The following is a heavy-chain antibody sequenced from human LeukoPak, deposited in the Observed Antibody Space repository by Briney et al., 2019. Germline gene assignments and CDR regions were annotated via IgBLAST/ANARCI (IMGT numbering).Heavy chain of an antibody. V-gene: IGHV4-59*08. CDR2: IYYSGST. J-gene: IGHJ5*02. CDR1: GGSISSYY. CDR3: ARHTTRLSSGWYLDPWFDP. D-gene: IGHD6-19*01. Sequence: SETLSLTCTVSGGSISSYYWSWIRQPPGKGREWSGYIYYSGSTNYNPSLKSRVTISVDTSKNQFSLKLSSVTAADTAVYYCARHTTRLSSGWYLDPWFDPWGQGTLVTVSS.